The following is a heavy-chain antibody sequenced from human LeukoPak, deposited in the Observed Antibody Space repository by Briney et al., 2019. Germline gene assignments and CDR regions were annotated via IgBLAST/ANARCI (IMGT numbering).Heavy chain of an antibody. V-gene: IGHV4-59*01. CDR2: IYYSGST. D-gene: IGHD6-19*01. J-gene: IGHJ5*02. CDR1: GGSISSYY. Sequence: TSETLSLTCTVSGGSISSYYWSWIRQPPGKGLEWIGYIYYSGSTNYNPSLKSRVTVSVDTSKNQFSLKLSSATAADTAVYYCARATVAVAGTLYWFDPWGQGTLVTVSS. CDR3: ARATVAVAGTLYWFDP.